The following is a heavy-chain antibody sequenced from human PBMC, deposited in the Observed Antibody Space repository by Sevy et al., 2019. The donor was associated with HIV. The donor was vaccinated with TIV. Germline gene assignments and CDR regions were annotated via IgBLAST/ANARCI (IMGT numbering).Heavy chain of an antibody. D-gene: IGHD4-17*01. J-gene: IGHJ4*02. Sequence: GSLRLSCAAAGFRFSGYTMNWVRQAPGKGPEWVSGIRGSGSTTNYADTVKGRFTISRDNSKNTVYLHMNSLRAEDTAIYFCAKTEYGDYGYYFDFWGQGTLVTVSS. CDR3: AKTEYGDYGYYFDF. CDR1: GFRFSGYT. V-gene: IGHV3-23*01. CDR2: IRGSGSTT.